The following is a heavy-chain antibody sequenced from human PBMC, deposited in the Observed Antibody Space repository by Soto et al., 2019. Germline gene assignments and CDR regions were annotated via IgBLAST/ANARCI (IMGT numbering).Heavy chain of an antibody. CDR2: ISGGNDNI. J-gene: IGHJ6*02. CDR1: GYTFTTYP. V-gene: IGHV1-3*01. CDR3: ARGVMVRGLNYYAMDV. Sequence: ASVTVSCKASGYTFTTYPIHWVRQATGQRLERMGWISGGNDNIEYSQKFQGRVTFTRDTSASTAHMELSSLRSEDTAVYYCARGVMVRGLNYYAMDVWGQGTTVTVS. D-gene: IGHD3-10*01.